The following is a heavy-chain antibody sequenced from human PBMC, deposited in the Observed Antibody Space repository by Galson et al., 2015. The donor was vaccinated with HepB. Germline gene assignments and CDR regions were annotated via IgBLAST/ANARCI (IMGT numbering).Heavy chain of an antibody. Sequence: SLRLSCAASGFTFNSYAMNWVRQAPGKGLEWVSAISGSGGRTSYADTVRGRFTISRDKSNNTLYLQMNSLRVEDTAVYYCAKGAVVAPAASAEYSHHWGQGTLVTVSS. CDR1: GFTFNSYA. CDR2: ISGSGGRT. V-gene: IGHV3-23*01. D-gene: IGHD2-2*01. J-gene: IGHJ1*01. CDR3: AKGAVVAPAASAEYSHH.